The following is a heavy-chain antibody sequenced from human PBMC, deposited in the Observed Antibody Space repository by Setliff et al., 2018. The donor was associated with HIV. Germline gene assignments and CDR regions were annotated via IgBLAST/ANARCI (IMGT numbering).Heavy chain of an antibody. J-gene: IGHJ4*02. D-gene: IGHD5-12*01. CDR3: AREGDGYNLYHVYYFDY. CDR2: IIPIIGTA. CDR1: GGTFSSYV. Sequence: ASVKVSCKASGGTFSSYVISWVRQAPGQGLEWMGRIIPIIGTANYAQKFQGRVTITADKSTSTAYMELSSLRSEDTAVYYCAREGDGYNLYHVYYFDYWGQGTLVTVSS. V-gene: IGHV1-69*04.